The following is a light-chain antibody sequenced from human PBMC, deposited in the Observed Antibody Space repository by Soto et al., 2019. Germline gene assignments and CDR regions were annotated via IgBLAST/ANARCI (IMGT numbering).Light chain of an antibody. V-gene: IGKV1-5*03. J-gene: IGKJ1*01. Sequence: DIQMTQSPSALSASEGDTVTITCRASQSVDTCLAWYQQKPGKAPHLLIYKASRLETGVPSRFSGSGSVTDYTLTITGLQPDDFATYYCQQFYRYPWTFGQGTKVEI. CDR2: KAS. CDR1: QSVDTC. CDR3: QQFYRYPWT.